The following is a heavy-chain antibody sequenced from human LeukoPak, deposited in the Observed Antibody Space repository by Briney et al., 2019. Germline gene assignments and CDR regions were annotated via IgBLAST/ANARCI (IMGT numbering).Heavy chain of an antibody. Sequence: GGSLRLSCVLSGFTVSSTYISWFRQTPGKGLEWVSVIFTTGTTYYADSVKGRFTLSRDNFENTVHLQMSSLTAEDTAVYYCARGTRSTGRYDYWGQGTLVTVSS. D-gene: IGHD6-19*01. CDR1: GFTVSSTY. CDR3: ARGTRSTGRYDY. V-gene: IGHV3-53*01. J-gene: IGHJ4*02. CDR2: IFTTGTT.